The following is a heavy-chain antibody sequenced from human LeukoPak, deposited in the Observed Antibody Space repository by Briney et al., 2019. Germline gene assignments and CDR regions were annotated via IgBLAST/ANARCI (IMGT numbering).Heavy chain of an antibody. Sequence: SETLSLTCTVSGGSISTYYWSWIRQPPGKGLEWIGYIYYTGSTNYNPSLKSRVTISVDTSKNQFSLKLSSVTAADTAVYYCASRDCSGGSCYRGDYFDYWGQGTLVTVSS. CDR2: IYYTGST. D-gene: IGHD2-15*01. CDR1: GGSISTYY. V-gene: IGHV4-59*08. CDR3: ASRDCSGGSCYRGDYFDY. J-gene: IGHJ4*02.